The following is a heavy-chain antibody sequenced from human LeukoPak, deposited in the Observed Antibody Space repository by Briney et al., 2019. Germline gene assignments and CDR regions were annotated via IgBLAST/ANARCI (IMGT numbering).Heavy chain of an antibody. Sequence: ASVKDSCKASGYTFTTYHISWVRQAPGQGLEWMGWISAYNGNTNYAQKFQGRVTMTTDTSTSTAYMELRSLRSDDTAVYYCAREEGAPIAAANVWGLGTMVTVSS. CDR2: ISAYNGNT. CDR3: AREEGAPIAAANV. J-gene: IGHJ3*01. V-gene: IGHV1-18*01. CDR1: GYTFTTYH. D-gene: IGHD6-13*01.